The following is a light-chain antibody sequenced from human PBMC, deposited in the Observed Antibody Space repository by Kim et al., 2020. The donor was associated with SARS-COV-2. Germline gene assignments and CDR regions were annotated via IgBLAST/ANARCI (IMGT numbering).Light chain of an antibody. CDR1: QSVSGSY. CDR2: GAS. J-gene: IGKJ2*01. CDR3: QQYGSSPLYT. Sequence: SSGVRSTLSCRASQSVSGSYLAWYQQKPGQAPRLLIYGASSRATGIPDSFSGSGSGTDFTLTISRLEPEDFSVYYCQQYGSSPLYTFGQGTKLEI. V-gene: IGKV3-20*01.